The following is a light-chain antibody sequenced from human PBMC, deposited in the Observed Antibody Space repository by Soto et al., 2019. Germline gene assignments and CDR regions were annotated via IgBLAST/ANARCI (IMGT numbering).Light chain of an antibody. V-gene: IGLV3-1*01. CDR1: KLGDKY. CDR3: QAWDSSTANLV. Sequence: SSELTQPPSVSVSPGQTANITCSGDKLGDKYACWYQQRPGQSPVLVIYQHSKRPSGIPERFSGSNSGNTATLTISGTQAMDEADYYCQAWDSSTANLVFGGGTKLTVL. J-gene: IGLJ2*01. CDR2: QHS.